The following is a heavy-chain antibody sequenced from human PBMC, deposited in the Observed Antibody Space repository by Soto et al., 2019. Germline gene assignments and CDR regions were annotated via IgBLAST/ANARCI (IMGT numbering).Heavy chain of an antibody. Sequence: SETLSLTCAVYGGSFSGYYWSWIRQPPGKGLEWIGEINHSGSTNYNPSLKSRVTISVDTSKNQFSLKLSSVTAADTAVYYCARESNDSSDWGQGTLVTVSS. CDR2: INHSGST. V-gene: IGHV4-34*01. J-gene: IGHJ4*02. CDR3: ARESNDSSD. D-gene: IGHD3-22*01. CDR1: GGSFSGYY.